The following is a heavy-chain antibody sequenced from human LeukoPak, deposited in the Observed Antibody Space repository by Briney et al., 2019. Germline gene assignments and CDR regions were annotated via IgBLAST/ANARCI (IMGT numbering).Heavy chain of an antibody. CDR3: AKDSLSQYCSSTSCRFDY. CDR1: GFTFSSYA. V-gene: IGHV3-23*01. J-gene: IGHJ4*02. CDR2: ISGGGGST. Sequence: GGSLRLSCAASGFTFSSYAMSWVRQAPGKGLEWVSAISGGGGSTYYAGSVKGRFTISRDNSKNTLYLQMNSLRAEDTAVYYCAKDSLSQYCSSTSCRFDYWGQGTLVTVSS. D-gene: IGHD2-2*01.